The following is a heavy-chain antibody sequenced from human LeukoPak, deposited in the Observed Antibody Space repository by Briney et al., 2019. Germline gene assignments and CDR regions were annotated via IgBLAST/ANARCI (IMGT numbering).Heavy chain of an antibody. CDR3: ARERYYYDSSGYNWFDP. CDR1: GFTVSSNY. D-gene: IGHD3-22*01. Sequence: GGSLRLSCAASGFTVSSNYMSWVRQAPGKGLEWVSVIYSGGSTCYADSVKGRFTISRDNSKNTLYLQMNSLRAEDTAVYYCARERYYYDSSGYNWFDPWGQGTLVTVSS. CDR2: IYSGGST. J-gene: IGHJ5*02. V-gene: IGHV3-53*01.